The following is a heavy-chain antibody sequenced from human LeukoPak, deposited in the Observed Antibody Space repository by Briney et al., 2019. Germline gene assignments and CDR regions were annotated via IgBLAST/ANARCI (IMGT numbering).Heavy chain of an antibody. CDR1: DSSISSHY. CDR3: ARAPGYCSSTSCYTDNWFDP. CDR2: IYYSAST. J-gene: IGHJ5*02. D-gene: IGHD2-2*02. Sequence: SDTLSLTCTVSDSSISSHYWSWIRQPPGKGLEWIGYIYYSASTNYNPSLKSRVTISVDTSKNQFSLKLSSVTAADTAVYYCARAPGYCSSTSCYTDNWFDPWGQGTMVTVSS. V-gene: IGHV4-59*11.